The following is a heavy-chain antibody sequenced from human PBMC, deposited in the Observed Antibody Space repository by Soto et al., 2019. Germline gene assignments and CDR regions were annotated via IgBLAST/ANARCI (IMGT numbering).Heavy chain of an antibody. D-gene: IGHD6-19*01. Sequence: VQLVQSGAEVKKPGASVKVSCKASGYTFTSYGISWVRQAPGQGLEWMGWISAYNGNTNYAQKLQGRVTMTTATSTSTAYMELRSLRSDDTAVYYCTRDIGQWPDSGYYYYMDVWGKGTTVTVSS. CDR1: GYTFTSYG. CDR2: ISAYNGNT. V-gene: IGHV1-18*01. J-gene: IGHJ6*03. CDR3: TRDIGQWPDSGYYYYMDV.